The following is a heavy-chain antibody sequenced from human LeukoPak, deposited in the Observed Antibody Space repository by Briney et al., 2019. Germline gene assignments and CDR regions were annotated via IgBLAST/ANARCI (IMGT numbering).Heavy chain of an antibody. CDR3: ARGLYYDILTGYSGGSFDY. V-gene: IGHV3-30*19. D-gene: IGHD3-9*01. CDR2: ISYDGSNK. CDR1: GFTFSSYG. Sequence: GGSLRLSCAASGFTFSSYGMHWVRQAPGKGLEWVAVISYDGSNKYYADSVKGRFTISRDSSKNTLYLQMNSLRAEDTAVYYCARGLYYDILTGYSGGSFDYWGQGTLVTVSS. J-gene: IGHJ4*02.